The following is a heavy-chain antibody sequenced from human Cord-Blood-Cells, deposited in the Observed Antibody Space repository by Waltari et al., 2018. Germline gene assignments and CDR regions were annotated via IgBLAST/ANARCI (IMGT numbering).Heavy chain of an antibody. CDR1: GGSISSSSSY. CDR2: IYYSGST. CDR3: ARQGSSSWFWFDP. V-gene: IGHV4-39*01. Sequence: QLQLQESGPGLVKPSETLSPTCTVSGGSISSSSSYWGWIRQPPGKGLEWIGSIYYSGSTYYNPSLKSRVTISVDTSKNQFSLKLSSVTAADTAVYYCARQGSSSWFWFDPWGQGTLVTVSS. J-gene: IGHJ5*02. D-gene: IGHD6-13*01.